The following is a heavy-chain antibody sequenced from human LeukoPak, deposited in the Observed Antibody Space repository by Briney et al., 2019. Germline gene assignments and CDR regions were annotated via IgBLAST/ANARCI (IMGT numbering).Heavy chain of an antibody. CDR3: AKGRYCGGDCYSFCDY. D-gene: IGHD2-21*02. V-gene: IGHV3-23*01. CDR1: GFTSSGYA. J-gene: IGHJ4*02. CDR2: ISASGDKT. Sequence: GGSLRLSCAASGFTSSGYAMAWVRQAPGKGLDWVAGISASGDKTDYADSVKGRFTISRDNSKNTLYLQMNSLRAEDAALYYCAKGRYCGGDCYSFCDYWGQATLVTVSS.